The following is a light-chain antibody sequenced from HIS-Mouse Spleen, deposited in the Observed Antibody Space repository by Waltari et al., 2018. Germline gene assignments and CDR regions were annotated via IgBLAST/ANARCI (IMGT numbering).Light chain of an antibody. Sequence: EIVFTQSPATLSLTPGEIATPSCRASQSVSSYLAWYQQKPGQAPRLLIYDASNRTTCIPARFSGSGSGTDFTLTISSLEPEDFAVYYCQQRSNWLTFGGGTKVEIK. CDR3: QQRSNWLT. CDR2: DAS. CDR1: QSVSSY. V-gene: IGKV3-11*01. J-gene: IGKJ4*01.